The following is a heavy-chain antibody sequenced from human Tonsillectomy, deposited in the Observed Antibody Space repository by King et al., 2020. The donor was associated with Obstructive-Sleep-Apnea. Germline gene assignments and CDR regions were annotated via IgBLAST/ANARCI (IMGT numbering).Heavy chain of an antibody. Sequence: EVQLVESGGGLVQPGGSLRLSCAASGFTFSDHYMDWVRQAPGKGLEWVGRTRNKANDYTTEYAASVKGRFTISRDDSKNSLYLQMNSLKTEDTALYYGARERDSGSYYLGDFDIWGQGTMVTVSS. CDR3: ARERDSGSYYLGDFDI. J-gene: IGHJ3*02. CDR2: TRNKANDYTT. CDR1: GFTFSDHY. V-gene: IGHV3-72*01. D-gene: IGHD1-26*01.